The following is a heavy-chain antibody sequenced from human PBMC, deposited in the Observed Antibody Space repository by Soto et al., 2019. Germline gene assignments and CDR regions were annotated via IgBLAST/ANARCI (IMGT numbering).Heavy chain of an antibody. CDR1: GFTVSSNY. Sequence: GGSLRLSCAASGFTVSSNYMSWVRQAPGKGLEWVSVIYSGGSTYYADSVKGRFTISRDNSKNTLYLQMNSLRAEDTAVYYCARDSLISNYRYYYYYGMDVWGQGTTVTVSS. D-gene: IGHD4-4*01. CDR2: IYSGGST. V-gene: IGHV3-53*01. CDR3: ARDSLISNYRYYYYYGMDV. J-gene: IGHJ6*02.